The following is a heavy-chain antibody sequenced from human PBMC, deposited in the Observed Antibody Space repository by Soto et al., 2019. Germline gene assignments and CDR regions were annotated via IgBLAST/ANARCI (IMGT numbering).Heavy chain of an antibody. CDR1: GYTFTGYY. J-gene: IGHJ6*02. V-gene: IGHV1-2*02. CDR2: INHHSVAT. Sequence: QVHLVQSGAEVKKPGASVKVSCKASGYTFTGYYMHWVRQAPLQGIEWMVWINHHSVATNHAQDFQCRSTMTRDTSISTVYMELSRLRSYDTAVYHCARDSMVRGAIYYYYAMDVWGQGTTVTVSS. D-gene: IGHD3-10*01. CDR3: ARDSMVRGAIYYYYAMDV.